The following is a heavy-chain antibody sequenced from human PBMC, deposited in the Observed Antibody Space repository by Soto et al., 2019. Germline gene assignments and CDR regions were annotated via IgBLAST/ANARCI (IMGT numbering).Heavy chain of an antibody. V-gene: IGHV3-33*06. D-gene: IGHD6-19*01. CDR2: ISYDGNIK. Sequence: GGSLRLSCAASGFIFSNYAMHWVRQAPGKGLEWVAIISYDGNIKYDADSIKGRFTISRDNSRNTLSLQMNSLRVEDTAVYHCAKGRLAVAAPYTWFDPWGLGTLVTVSS. CDR3: AKGRLAVAAPYTWFDP. CDR1: GFIFSNYA. J-gene: IGHJ5*02.